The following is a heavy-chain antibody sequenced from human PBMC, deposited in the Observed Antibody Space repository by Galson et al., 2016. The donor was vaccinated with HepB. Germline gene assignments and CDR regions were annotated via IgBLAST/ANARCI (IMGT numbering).Heavy chain of an antibody. CDR1: GGSISRDYY. Sequence: ETLSLTCIVSGGSISRDYYWGWLRQPPGRGLEWIGSIYSNEDTYYNPSLKSRVTISVDTSKNQFSLRLNSVTAADTGVYYCATGIVVAGKMYYYYMDVWGKGTTVTVSS. J-gene: IGHJ6*03. CDR3: ATGIVVAGKMYYYYMDV. D-gene: IGHD6-19*01. V-gene: IGHV4-39*01. CDR2: IYSNEDT.